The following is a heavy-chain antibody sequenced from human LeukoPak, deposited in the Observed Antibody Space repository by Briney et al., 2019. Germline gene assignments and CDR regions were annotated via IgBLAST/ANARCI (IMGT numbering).Heavy chain of an antibody. CDR3: AKDLGGSGWFQNWYFDL. D-gene: IGHD6-19*01. V-gene: IGHV3-23*01. CDR1: GFTFSSYA. CDR2: ISGSGGST. J-gene: IGHJ2*01. Sequence: GGSLRLSCAASGFTFSSYAMSWVRQAPGKGLEWVSAISGSGGSTYYADSVKGRFTISRDNSKNTLYLQMNSLRAEDTAVYYCAKDLGGSGWFQNWYFDLWGRGTLVTVSS.